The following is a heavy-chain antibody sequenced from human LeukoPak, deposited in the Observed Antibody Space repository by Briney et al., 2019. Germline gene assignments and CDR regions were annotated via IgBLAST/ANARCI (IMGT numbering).Heavy chain of an antibody. J-gene: IGHJ3*02. V-gene: IGHV1-18*01. CDR3: ARFVVVTAILDDAFDI. Sequence: ASVKVSCKASGYTFTSYGISWVRQAPGQGLEWMGWISAYNGNTNYAQKLQGRVTMTTDTSTSTAYMELRSPRSDDTAVYYCARFVVVTAILDDAFDIWGQGTMVTVSS. D-gene: IGHD2-21*02. CDR2: ISAYNGNT. CDR1: GYTFTSYG.